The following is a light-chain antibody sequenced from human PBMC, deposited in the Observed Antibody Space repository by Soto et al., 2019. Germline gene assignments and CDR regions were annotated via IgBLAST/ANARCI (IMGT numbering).Light chain of an antibody. V-gene: IGKV3-20*01. CDR2: GPS. CDR1: ESVGNNY. Sequence: EIVLTQSPGTLSLSPGDTATLSCRARESVGNNYLAWYQQKPGQAPRLLVYGPSTRATGIPDRFSGSGSGTKFTLTIRRLEPEDFAVYFCQQFGPSPTFGQGSKVEMK. CDR3: QQFGPSPT. J-gene: IGKJ1*01.